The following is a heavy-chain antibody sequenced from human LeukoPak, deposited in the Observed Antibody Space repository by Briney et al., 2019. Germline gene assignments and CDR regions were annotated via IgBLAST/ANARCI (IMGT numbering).Heavy chain of an antibody. CDR2: INPNGGGT. J-gene: IGHJ4*02. Sequence: ASVKVSCKASGYTFTGYYMHWVRQAPGQGLEWMGWINPNGGGTNYAQKFQGRVTMTRDTSISTAYMELSRLRSDDTAVYYCAPSATSIAAAYGYWGQGTLVTVSS. V-gene: IGHV1-2*02. D-gene: IGHD6-13*01. CDR3: APSATSIAAAYGY. CDR1: GYTFTGYY.